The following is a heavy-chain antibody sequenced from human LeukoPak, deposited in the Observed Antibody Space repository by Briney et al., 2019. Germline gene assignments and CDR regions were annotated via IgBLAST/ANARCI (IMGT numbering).Heavy chain of an antibody. V-gene: IGHV3-43D*03. CDR1: GFTFDDYA. CDR2: ISWDGGST. J-gene: IGHJ4*02. CDR3: AKDPPYSSSGVLIDY. D-gene: IGHD6-13*01. Sequence: GRSLRLSCAASGFTFDDYAMHWVRQAPGKGLEWVSLISWDGGSTYYADSVKGRFTISRDNSKNSLYLQMNSLRAEDTAVYYCAKDPPYSSSGVLIDYWGQGTLVTVSS.